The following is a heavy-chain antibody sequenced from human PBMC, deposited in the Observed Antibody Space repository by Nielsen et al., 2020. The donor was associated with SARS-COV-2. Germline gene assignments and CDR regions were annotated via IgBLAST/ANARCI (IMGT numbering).Heavy chain of an antibody. CDR3: ARINSSSWSWSAYVDY. J-gene: IGHJ4*02. D-gene: IGHD6-13*01. CDR1: GDSFSMYD. CDR2: IYNSGIT. V-gene: IGHV4-59*01. Sequence: SETLSLTCTVSGDSFSMYDWSWIRQPPGKGLEWIGYIYNSGITNYNPSLKSRVTISVDTSKNQFSLKLSSVTAADTAVYYCARINSSSWSWSAYVDYWGQGTLVTASS.